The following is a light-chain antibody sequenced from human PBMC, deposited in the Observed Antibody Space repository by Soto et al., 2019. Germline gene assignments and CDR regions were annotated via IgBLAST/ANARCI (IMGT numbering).Light chain of an antibody. CDR3: QSYDSSLRGVV. J-gene: IGLJ2*01. V-gene: IGLV1-40*01. CDR1: SSNIGAVYD. Sequence: QSALTQPPSVSGAPGQRVTISCTGSSSNIGAVYDVHWYQQLPGTAPRLLTSRDNIGPSGVSDRFSASKSGTSAYLAITGLQAADEADYYCQSYDSSLRGVVFGGGTKLTVL. CDR2: RDN.